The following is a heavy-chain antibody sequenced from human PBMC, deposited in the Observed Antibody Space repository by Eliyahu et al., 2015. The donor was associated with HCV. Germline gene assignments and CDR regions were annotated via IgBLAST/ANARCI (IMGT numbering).Heavy chain of an antibody. CDR1: GYNFISYG. J-gene: IGHJ4*02. V-gene: IGHV1-18*01. Sequence: QGHLVQSGAEVKKPGVSVKVSCKTSGYNFISYGISXVRXAPGQGLEWMGWISGYNGKTNYAQKFQGRVTMTTDTSTDTAYMELRSLTSDDTAVYYCARDGYTSGWDPFDYWVQGTLVTVSS. CDR2: ISGYNGKT. CDR3: ARDGYTSGWDPFDY. D-gene: IGHD6-19*01.